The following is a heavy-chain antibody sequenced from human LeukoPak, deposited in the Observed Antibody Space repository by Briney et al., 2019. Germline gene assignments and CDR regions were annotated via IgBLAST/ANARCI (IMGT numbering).Heavy chain of an antibody. CDR2: ISGSDGST. Sequence: GGSLRLSCAASGFTFSSYAMSWVRQAPGKGLEWVSAISGSDGSTYYADSVKGRFTISRDNSKNTLYLQMNSLRAEDTAVYYCAKANTGDYYYYYYMDVWGKGTTVTVSS. V-gene: IGHV3-23*01. CDR1: GFTFSSYA. D-gene: IGHD3-16*01. CDR3: AKANTGDYYYYYYMDV. J-gene: IGHJ6*03.